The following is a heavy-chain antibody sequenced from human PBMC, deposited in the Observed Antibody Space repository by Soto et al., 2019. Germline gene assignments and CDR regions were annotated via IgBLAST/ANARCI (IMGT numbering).Heavy chain of an antibody. CDR2: ISSTSSSI. J-gene: IGHJ4*02. CDR3: ARAPFDY. Sequence: GGSLRLSCVVSGFTFTTHGMNWVRQVPGKGLEWISFISSTSSSINYADSMKGRFTVSRDNAKNSLYLQMTSLRVEDTAVYYCARAPFDYWGRGTLVTV. V-gene: IGHV3-21*04. CDR1: GFTFTTHG.